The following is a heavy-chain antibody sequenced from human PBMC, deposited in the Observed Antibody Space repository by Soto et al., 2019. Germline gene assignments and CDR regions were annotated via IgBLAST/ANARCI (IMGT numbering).Heavy chain of an antibody. D-gene: IGHD1-26*01. CDR2: IYTSGST. CDR1: GGSITTYY. J-gene: IGHJ4*02. Sequence: SETLSLTCTVSGGSITTYYWSWIRQPAGKGLEWIGRIYTSGSTNYNPSIKSRVTMSVDTSKNQFSLKLSSVTAADTALYSCARDVKVPRGERLRYFDYWGQGTLVTVS. CDR3: ARDVKVPRGERLRYFDY. V-gene: IGHV4-4*07.